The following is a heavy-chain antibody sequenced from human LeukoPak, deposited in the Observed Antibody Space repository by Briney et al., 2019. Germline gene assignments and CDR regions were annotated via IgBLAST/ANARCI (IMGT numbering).Heavy chain of an antibody. CDR3: ARRKGYCSGGNCYPEPLDY. Sequence: PETLSLTCAVSGYSISSGYYWGWIRQPPGKGLEWIANIYHTGSTYYNPSLQSRATISLDTSKNQFSLKLSSVTAADTAVYYCARRKGYCSGGNCYPEPLDYWGQGTLVTVSS. CDR1: GYSISSGYY. V-gene: IGHV4-38-2*01. CDR2: IYHTGST. D-gene: IGHD2-15*01. J-gene: IGHJ4*02.